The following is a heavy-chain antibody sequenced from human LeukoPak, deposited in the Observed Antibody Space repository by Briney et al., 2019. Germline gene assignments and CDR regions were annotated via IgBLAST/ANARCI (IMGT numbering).Heavy chain of an antibody. CDR2: IYYSGST. D-gene: IGHD6-19*01. Sequence: SETLSLTCTVSGGSISSGDYYWSWIRQPPGKGLEWIGYIYYSGSTNYNPSLKSRVTISVDTSKNQFSLKLSSVTAADTAVYYCARGRGYSSGWAYFDYWGQGTLVTVSS. V-gene: IGHV4-30-4*08. J-gene: IGHJ4*02. CDR1: GGSISSGDYY. CDR3: ARGRGYSSGWAYFDY.